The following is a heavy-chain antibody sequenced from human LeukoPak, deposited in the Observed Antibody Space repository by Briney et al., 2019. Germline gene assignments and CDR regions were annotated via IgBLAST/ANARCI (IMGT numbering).Heavy chain of an antibody. Sequence: PGGSLRLSCAASGFTFSSYWMHWVRQAPGKGLVWVSRINTDGSSTSYADSVKGRFTISRDNAKDTLYLQMNSLRAEDTAVYYCAASRKYYYDSSGYGIWGQGTLVTVSS. CDR3: AASRKYYYDSSGYGI. J-gene: IGHJ4*02. CDR2: INTDGSST. CDR1: GFTFSSYW. D-gene: IGHD3-22*01. V-gene: IGHV3-74*01.